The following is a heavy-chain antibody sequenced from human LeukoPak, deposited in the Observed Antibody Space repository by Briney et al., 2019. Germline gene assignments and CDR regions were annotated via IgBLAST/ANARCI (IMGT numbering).Heavy chain of an antibody. J-gene: IGHJ4*02. Sequence: GGSLRLSCAASGFTVSSNYMSWVRQGPGKGLEWVSTIYSGGSTYYADSVTGRFTISRDNSKNTLYLQMNSLRAEDSAVYYCANHYYDNSGYYFDYWGQGTLVTVSS. D-gene: IGHD3-22*01. CDR1: GFTVSSNY. CDR3: ANHYYDNSGYYFDY. V-gene: IGHV3-53*01. CDR2: IYSGGST.